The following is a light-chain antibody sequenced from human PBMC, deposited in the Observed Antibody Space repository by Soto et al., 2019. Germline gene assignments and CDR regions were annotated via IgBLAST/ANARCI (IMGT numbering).Light chain of an antibody. CDR3: QQYGSSPLT. J-gene: IGKJ4*01. CDR1: QSVSSS. Sequence: EIVMTQSPATLSVSPGERVTLSCRASQSVSSSLAWYQQKPGQSPRPLIYGASSRATGIPDRFSGSGSGTDFTLTISRLEPEDFAVYYCQQYGSSPLTFGGGTKV. CDR2: GAS. V-gene: IGKV3-20*01.